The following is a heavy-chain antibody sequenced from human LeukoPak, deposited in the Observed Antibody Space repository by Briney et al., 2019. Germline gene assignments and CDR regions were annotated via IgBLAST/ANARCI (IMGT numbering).Heavy chain of an antibody. CDR2: ISGDGGTT. D-gene: IGHD3-10*01. CDR3: AKDQFGSGSYSLGGMDV. J-gene: IGHJ6*02. V-gene: IGHV3-43*02. Sequence: GGSLRLSCAASGFTFDDHGMHWVRQAPGKGLERVSLISGDGGTTYYADSAKGRFTISRDNSKNSLYLQMNNLRTEDTALYYCAKDQFGSGSYSLGGMDVWGQGTTVAVSS. CDR1: GFTFDDHG.